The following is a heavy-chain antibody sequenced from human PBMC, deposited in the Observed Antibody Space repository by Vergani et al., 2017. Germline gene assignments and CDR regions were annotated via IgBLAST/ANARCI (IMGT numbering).Heavy chain of an antibody. CDR3: ARLTVTMGHNWFDP. J-gene: IGHJ5*02. Sequence: QVQLVQSGAEVKKPGSSVKVSCKASGYTFTGYYMHWVRQAPGQGLEWMGWINPNSGGTNYAQKLQGRVTMTTDTSTSTAYMELRSLRSDDTAVYYCARLTVTMGHNWFDPWGQGTLVTVSS. CDR1: GYTFTGYY. CDR2: INPNSGGT. V-gene: IGHV1-2*02. D-gene: IGHD4-17*01.